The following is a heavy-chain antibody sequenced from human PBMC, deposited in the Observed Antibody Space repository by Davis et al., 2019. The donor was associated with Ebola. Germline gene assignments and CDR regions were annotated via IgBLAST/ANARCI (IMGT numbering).Heavy chain of an antibody. CDR3: AKGLRWNYYYGMDV. J-gene: IGHJ6*02. V-gene: IGHV3-7*03. Sequence: GESLKISCAVSGISVRINHMSWVRQAPGKGLEWVANIKQDGSEKYYVDSVKGRFTISRDNAKNTLYLQMNSLRAEDTAVYYCAKGLRWNYYYGMDVWGQGTTVTVSS. CDR1: GISVRINH. D-gene: IGHD4-23*01. CDR2: IKQDGSEK.